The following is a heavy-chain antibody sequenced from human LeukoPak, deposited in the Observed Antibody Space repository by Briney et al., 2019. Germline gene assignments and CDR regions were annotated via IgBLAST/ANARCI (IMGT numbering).Heavy chain of an antibody. Sequence: QPGGSLRLSCAASGFTFSSYWMHWVRQAPGKGLVWVSRINSDGSSTSYADSVKGRLTISRDNAKNTLYLQMNSLRAEDTAVYYCARDGGTAVAAFDYWGQGTLVTVSS. CDR3: ARDGGTAVAAFDY. J-gene: IGHJ4*02. CDR2: INSDGSST. D-gene: IGHD6-19*01. V-gene: IGHV3-74*01. CDR1: GFTFSSYW.